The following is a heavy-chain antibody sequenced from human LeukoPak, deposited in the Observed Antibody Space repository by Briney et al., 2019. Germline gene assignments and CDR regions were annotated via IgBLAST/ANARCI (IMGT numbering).Heavy chain of an antibody. Sequence: GGSLRLSCASSGFTFDDYAMHWVRQAPGKGLEWVSGISWNSGSIGYADSVKGRFTISRDNAKNSLYLQMNSLRAEDTAVYYCARDLGYAFDIWGQGTMVTVSS. CDR3: ARDLGYAFDI. D-gene: IGHD2-2*03. J-gene: IGHJ3*02. V-gene: IGHV3-9*01. CDR2: ISWNSGSI. CDR1: GFTFDDYA.